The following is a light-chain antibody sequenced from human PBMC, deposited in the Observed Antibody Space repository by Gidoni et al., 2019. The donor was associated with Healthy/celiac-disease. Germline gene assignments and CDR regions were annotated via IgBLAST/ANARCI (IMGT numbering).Light chain of an antibody. CDR3: QQYGSLWT. J-gene: IGKJ1*01. CDR1: QSVSSSY. V-gene: IGKV3-20*01. Sequence: EIVSTQSPGTLSLSPGERATLSCRASQSVSSSYLAWYQPKPGQAPRLLIYGASSRATGIPDRFSGSGSGTDFTLTISRLEPEDFAVYYCQQYGSLWTFGQGTKVEIK. CDR2: GAS.